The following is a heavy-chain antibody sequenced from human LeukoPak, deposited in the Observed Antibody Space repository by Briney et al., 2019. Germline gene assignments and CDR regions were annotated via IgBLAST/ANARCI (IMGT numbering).Heavy chain of an antibody. V-gene: IGHV3-23*01. Sequence: GGSLRLSCAASGFTFSSCAMSWVRQAPGKGLEWVSAINGGGASTYYADSVKGRFTISRDNSNNMLYLQLNSLRAEDTALYYCGVRCSGSYCDYWGQGTLVTVSS. CDR3: GVRCSGSYCDY. D-gene: IGHD1-26*01. CDR1: GFTFSSCA. J-gene: IGHJ4*02. CDR2: INGGGAST.